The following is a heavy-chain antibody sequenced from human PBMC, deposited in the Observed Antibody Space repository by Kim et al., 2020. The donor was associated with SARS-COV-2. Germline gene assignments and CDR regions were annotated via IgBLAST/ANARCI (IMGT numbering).Heavy chain of an antibody. V-gene: IGHV3-73*01. CDR1: GFTFSGSA. CDR3: TKASSSWYWFDP. Sequence: GGSLRLSCAASGFTFSGSAMHWVRQASGKGLEWVGRIRSKANSYATGYAASVKGRFTISRDDSKNTAYLQMNSLKTEDTAVYYCTKASSSWYWFDPWGQGTLVTVSS. J-gene: IGHJ5*02. CDR2: IRSKANSYAT. D-gene: IGHD6-13*01.